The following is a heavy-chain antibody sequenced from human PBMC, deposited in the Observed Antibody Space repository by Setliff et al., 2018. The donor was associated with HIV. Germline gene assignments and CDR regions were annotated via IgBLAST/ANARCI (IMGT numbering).Heavy chain of an antibody. CDR3: ARAVIRREDRGMWAKLWSAPNHMDV. CDR2: IHYGGGT. CDR1: GGSLRNYY. J-gene: IGHJ6*03. D-gene: IGHD3-10*01. V-gene: IGHV4-59*01. Sequence: TCSISGGSLRNYYWVWIRQSPGKGLEWIGHIHYGGGTYYNPSLESRVSISRDTSKNQFSLNLRDVTAGDTALYYCARAVIRREDRGMWAKLWSAPNHMDVWGKGITVTVSS.